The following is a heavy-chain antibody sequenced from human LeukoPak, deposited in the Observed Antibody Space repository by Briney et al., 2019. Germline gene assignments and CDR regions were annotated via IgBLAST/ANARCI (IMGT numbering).Heavy chain of an antibody. CDR1: GLTFSSYS. V-gene: IGHV3-48*02. Sequence: GGSLRLSCAASGLTFSSYSTNWVRQAPGKGLEWVSYISSSSSTIYYADSVKGRFTISRDNAKNSLYLQMNSLRDEDTAVYYCARDISTPGNYDFWTPSGYWGQGTLVTVSS. J-gene: IGHJ4*02. CDR2: ISSSSSTI. D-gene: IGHD3-3*01. CDR3: ARDISTPGNYDFWTPSGY.